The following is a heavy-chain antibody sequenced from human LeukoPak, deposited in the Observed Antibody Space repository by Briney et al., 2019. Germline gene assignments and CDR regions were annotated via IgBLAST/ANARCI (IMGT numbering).Heavy chain of an antibody. CDR1: GGSISSYY. Sequence: SETLSLTCTVSGGSISSYYWSWIRQPPGKGLEWIGYIYYSGSTNYNPSLKSRVTISVDTSKNQFSLKLSSVTAADTAVYYCARGLYSHAFDIWGQGTMVTVSS. D-gene: IGHD4-11*01. J-gene: IGHJ3*02. CDR2: IYYSGST. V-gene: IGHV4-59*01. CDR3: ARGLYSHAFDI.